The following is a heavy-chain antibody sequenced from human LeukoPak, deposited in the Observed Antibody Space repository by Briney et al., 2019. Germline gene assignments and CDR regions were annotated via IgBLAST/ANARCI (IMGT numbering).Heavy chain of an antibody. V-gene: IGHV3-33*01. CDR1: GFTFSSYG. Sequence: GRSLRLSCAASGFTFSSYGMHWVRQAPGKGLEWVAVIWYDGSNKYYADSVKGRFTISRDNSKNTLYLQTNSLRAEDTTVYYCARGRYYYDSSGYLDYWGQGTLVTVSS. CDR2: IWYDGSNK. D-gene: IGHD3-22*01. CDR3: ARGRYYYDSSGYLDY. J-gene: IGHJ4*02.